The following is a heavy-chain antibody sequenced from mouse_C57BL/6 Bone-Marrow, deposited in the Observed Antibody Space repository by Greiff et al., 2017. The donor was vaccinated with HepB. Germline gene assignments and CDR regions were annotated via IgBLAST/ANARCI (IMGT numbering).Heavy chain of an antibody. CDR2: IDPNSGGT. V-gene: IGHV1-72*01. CDR1: GYTFTSYW. Sequence: QVQLQQPGAELVKPGASVKLSCKASGYTFTSYWMHWVKQRPGRGLEWIGRIDPNSGGTKYNEKFKSKATLTVDKPSSTAYMQLSSLTSEDSAVYYCARRDGSSPGYYAMDYWGQGTSVTVSS. CDR3: ARRDGSSPGYYAMDY. D-gene: IGHD1-1*01. J-gene: IGHJ4*01.